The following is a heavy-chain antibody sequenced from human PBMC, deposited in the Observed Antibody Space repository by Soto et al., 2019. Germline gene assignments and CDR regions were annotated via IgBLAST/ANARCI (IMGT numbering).Heavy chain of an antibody. V-gene: IGHV4-4*02. J-gene: IGHJ4*02. CDR1: GDSISNNNW. D-gene: IGHD4-17*01. CDR2: IYHTGST. CDR3: AGSTVTEDC. Sequence: QVQLQESGPGLVKPSGTLSLTCAVSGDSISNNNWWSWVRQPPGKGLDWIGEIYHTGSTNYNPSLRSRVTISVDKSKNQFSLKLNSVTAADTAVYYCAGSTVTEDCWGQGTLVTVSA.